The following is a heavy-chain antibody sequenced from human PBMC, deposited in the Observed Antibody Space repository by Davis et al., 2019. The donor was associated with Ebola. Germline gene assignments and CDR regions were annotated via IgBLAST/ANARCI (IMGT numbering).Heavy chain of an antibody. Sequence: GESLKISCAASGFTFSSYAMHWVRQAPGKGLEWVAFIRYDGSNKYYADSVKGRFTISRDNSKNTLYLQMNSLRAEDTAVYYCATTPQYSSGQNKPFDYWGQGTLVTVSS. CDR1: GFTFSSYA. J-gene: IGHJ4*02. CDR3: ATTPQYSSGQNKPFDY. V-gene: IGHV3-30*02. D-gene: IGHD6-19*01. CDR2: IRYDGSNK.